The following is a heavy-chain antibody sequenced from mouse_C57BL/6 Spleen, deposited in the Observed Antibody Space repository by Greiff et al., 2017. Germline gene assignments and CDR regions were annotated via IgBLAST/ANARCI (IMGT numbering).Heavy chain of an antibody. V-gene: IGHV1-82*01. Sequence: QVQLQQSGPELVKPGASVKISCKASGYAFSSSWMNWVKQRPGKGLEWIGRIYPGDGDTNYNGKFKGKATLTADKSSSTAYMQLSSLTSEDSAVYFCARDGNYVDFDYWGQGTTRTVSS. CDR1: GYAFSSSW. CDR3: ARDGNYVDFDY. CDR2: IYPGDGDT. J-gene: IGHJ2*01. D-gene: IGHD2-1*01.